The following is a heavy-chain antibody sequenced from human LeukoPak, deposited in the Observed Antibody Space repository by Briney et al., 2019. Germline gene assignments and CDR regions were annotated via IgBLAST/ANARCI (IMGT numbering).Heavy chain of an antibody. Sequence: SGGSLRLSCAASGFTVSSNYMSWVRQAPGKGLEWVSVIYSGGTTYYADSVKGRFTISRDNAKNSLYLQMNILRAEDTAVYYCARDRSVNYGDYVHWGQGTLVTVSS. J-gene: IGHJ4*02. CDR2: IYSGGTT. CDR1: GFTVSSNY. D-gene: IGHD4-17*01. CDR3: ARDRSVNYGDYVH. V-gene: IGHV3-53*01.